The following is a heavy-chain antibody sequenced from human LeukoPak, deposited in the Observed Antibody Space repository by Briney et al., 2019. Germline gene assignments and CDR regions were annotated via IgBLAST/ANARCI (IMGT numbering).Heavy chain of an antibody. CDR3: GRDWAGFGELYRVDY. D-gene: IGHD3-10*01. CDR1: GFSFSSYS. V-gene: IGHV3-30*03. CDR2: ISYDGSNK. J-gene: IGHJ4*02. Sequence: GGSLRLSCAASGFSFSSYSMNWVRQAPGKGLEWVAVISYDGSNKFYADSVKGRFTISRDNSKNTLYLQMNSPRAEDTAVYYCGRDWAGFGELYRVDYWGQGTLVTVSS.